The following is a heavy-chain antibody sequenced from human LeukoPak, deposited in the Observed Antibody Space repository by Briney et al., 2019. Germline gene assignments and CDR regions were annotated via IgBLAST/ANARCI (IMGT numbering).Heavy chain of an antibody. Sequence: GGSLRLSCAASGFTFSSYWMHWVRQAPGKGLVWVSGINSDGSSTKYMDSVKGRFTISRDNAKNSLYLQMNSLRAEDTAVYYCARGGTIPITQFDYWGQGTLVTVSS. CDR3: ARGGTIPITQFDY. CDR2: INSDGSST. D-gene: IGHD2-21*01. V-gene: IGHV3-74*03. J-gene: IGHJ4*02. CDR1: GFTFSSYW.